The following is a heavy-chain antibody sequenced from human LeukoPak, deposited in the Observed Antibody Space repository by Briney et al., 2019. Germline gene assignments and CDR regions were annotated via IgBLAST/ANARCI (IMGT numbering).Heavy chain of an antibody. J-gene: IGHJ4*02. V-gene: IGHV1-69*02. CDR3: ARGIGDGYNLDGYYFDY. CDR2: IIPILGIA. CDR1: GGTFSSYT. D-gene: IGHD5-24*01. Sequence: SVKVSCKASGGTFSSYTISWVRQAPGQGLEWMGRIIPILGIANYAQKFQGRVTITADKSTSTAYMELSSLRSEDTAVYYCARGIGDGYNLDGYYFDYWGQGTLVTVSS.